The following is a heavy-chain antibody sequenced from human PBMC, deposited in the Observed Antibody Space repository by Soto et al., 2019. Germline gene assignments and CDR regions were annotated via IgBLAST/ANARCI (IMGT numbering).Heavy chain of an antibody. V-gene: IGHV3-66*01. Sequence: HPGGSLRLSCAASGFTFSSYAMSWVRQAPGKGLEWVSVFYIGGSTYYADSVKGRFTISRDNSKNSLYLQMNSLRAEDTAVYYCASPIYFDWLGPLIDPSYYYYGMDVWGQGTTVTVSS. D-gene: IGHD3-9*01. CDR1: GFTFSSYA. J-gene: IGHJ6*02. CDR2: FYIGGST. CDR3: ASPIYFDWLGPLIDPSYYYYGMDV.